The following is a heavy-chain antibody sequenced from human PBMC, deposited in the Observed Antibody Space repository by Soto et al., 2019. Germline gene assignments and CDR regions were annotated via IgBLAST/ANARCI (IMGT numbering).Heavy chain of an antibody. J-gene: IGHJ4*02. CDR2: ISGSGGST. V-gene: IGHV3-23*01. D-gene: IGHD3-10*02. Sequence: EVQLLESGGALVQPGGSLRLSCAASGFTFSSYDMRWVRQAPGKGLERVSGISGSGGSTDYSDSVKGRLTISRDNYKNTPYLQMNSLRAENTAVYHCTTCWGDYWGQGNLVTVSS. CDR3: TTCWGDY. CDR1: GFTFSSYD.